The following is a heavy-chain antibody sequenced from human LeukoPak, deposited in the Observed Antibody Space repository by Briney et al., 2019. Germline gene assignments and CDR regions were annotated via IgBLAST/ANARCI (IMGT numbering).Heavy chain of an antibody. D-gene: IGHD3-16*01. Sequence: ASVKVSCKASGFAFTSSAMQWVRQARGQRLEWIGWIVVGSGNTNYAQKFQERVTITRDMSTSTAYMELSSLRSEDTAVYYCAADQPGGLDYYYGMDVWGQGTTVTVSS. CDR2: IVVGSGNT. J-gene: IGHJ6*02. CDR3: AADQPGGLDYYYGMDV. CDR1: GFAFTSSA. V-gene: IGHV1-58*02.